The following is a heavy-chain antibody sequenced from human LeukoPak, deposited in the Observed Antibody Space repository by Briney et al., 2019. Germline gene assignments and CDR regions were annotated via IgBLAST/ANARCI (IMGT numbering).Heavy chain of an antibody. V-gene: IGHV3-74*01. Sequence: GGSLRLSCAASGLTFSSHRMHWVRQAPGKGLVWVSRINDDGSSTTYADSVKGRFTISRDNTKNMLYLEMKSLRVEDTAVYYCASTISCLLWGQGTLVAVSS. D-gene: IGHD2-15*01. CDR2: INDDGSST. CDR1: GLTFSSHR. J-gene: IGHJ4*02. CDR3: ASTISCLL.